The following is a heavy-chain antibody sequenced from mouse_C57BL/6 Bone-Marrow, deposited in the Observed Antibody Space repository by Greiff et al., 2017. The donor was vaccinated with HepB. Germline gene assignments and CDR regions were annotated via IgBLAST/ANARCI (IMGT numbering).Heavy chain of an antibody. CDR2: INPNNGGT. V-gene: IGHV1-26*01. CDR1: GYTFTDYY. J-gene: IGHJ1*03. CDR3: ARCYWYFDV. Sequence: EVQLQQSGPELVKPGASVKISCKASGYTFTDYYMNWVKQSHGKSLEWIGDINPNNGGTSYNQKFKGKATLTVDKSSSTAYMELRSLTSEDSAVYYCARCYWYFDVWGTGTTVTVSS.